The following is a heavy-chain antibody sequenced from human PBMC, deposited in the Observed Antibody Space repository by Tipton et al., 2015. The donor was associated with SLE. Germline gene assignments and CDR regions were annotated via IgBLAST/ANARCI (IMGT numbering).Heavy chain of an antibody. CDR1: GGSISSYY. J-gene: IGHJ4*02. CDR3: ARELEGVGSQQLVN. D-gene: IGHD6-13*01. CDR2: IYDSENT. V-gene: IGHV4-59*01. Sequence: TLSLTCTVSGGSISSYYWSWIRQPPGKGLEWIGYIYDSENTNYNPSLKSRVTISSDTPKNQFSLKLSSVTAADTAVYYCARELEGVGSQQLVNWGQGTLVTVSS.